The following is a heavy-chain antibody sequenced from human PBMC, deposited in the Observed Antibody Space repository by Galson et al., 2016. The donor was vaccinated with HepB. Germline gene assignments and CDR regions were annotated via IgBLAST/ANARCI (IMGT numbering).Heavy chain of an antibody. CDR1: GYTFTGHY. D-gene: IGHD2-15*01. J-gene: IGHJ4*02. Sequence: SVKVSCKASGYTFTGHYMHWVRQAPGQGFEWMGIISLFGGTTTYAQKFQGRVTMTRDTSTSTVYMELSSLRSEDTAVYYCASCSGGSCYSVDYWGQGTLVTVSS. V-gene: IGHV1-46*01. CDR3: ASCSGGSCYSVDY. CDR2: ISLFGGTT.